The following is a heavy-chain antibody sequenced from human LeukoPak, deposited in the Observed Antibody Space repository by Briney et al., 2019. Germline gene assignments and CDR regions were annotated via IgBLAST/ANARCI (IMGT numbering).Heavy chain of an antibody. V-gene: IGHV3-33*01. CDR3: ARDWYYDSAGYFPY. J-gene: IGHJ4*02. CDR2: IWYDGSNK. D-gene: IGHD3-22*01. Sequence: GMSLRLSCAASGFTFSRYAMHWVRQAPGKGLEWVAFIWYDGSNKNYADSVKGRFTISRDNSKKMVYVQMNSLRVDDTAVYYCARDWYYDSAGYFPYWGLGTLVTVSS. CDR1: GFTFSRYA.